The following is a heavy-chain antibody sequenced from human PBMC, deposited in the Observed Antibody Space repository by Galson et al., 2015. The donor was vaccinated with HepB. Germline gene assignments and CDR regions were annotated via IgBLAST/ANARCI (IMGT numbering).Heavy chain of an antibody. D-gene: IGHD2-15*01. CDR1: GGTFRHFY. Sequence: ETLSPTCGVSGGTFRHFYWRWIRQPPGKGLEWIGGVNHTGYTNYTPSLKRRVTISIDTSRNQFSLQRTSVTAADTAVYYCARGPDCSSGNCYSWGQYLSWGQGTLVSVSS. CDR2: VNHTGYT. J-gene: IGHJ5*02. V-gene: IGHV4-34*01. CDR3: ARGPDCSSGNCYSWGQYLS.